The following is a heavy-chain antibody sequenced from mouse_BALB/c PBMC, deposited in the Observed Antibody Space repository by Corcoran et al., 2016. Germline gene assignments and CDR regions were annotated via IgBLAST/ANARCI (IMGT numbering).Heavy chain of an antibody. CDR1: GFNIKDTY. D-gene: IGHD1-1*02. V-gene: IGHV14-3*02. J-gene: IGHJ4*01. CDR2: IDPANGNT. CDR3: ARTGNYAMDY. Sequence: EVQLQQSGPELVKPGASVKMSCTASGFNIKDTYMHWVKQRPEQGLEWIGRIDPANGNTKYDPKFQGKATITADTSSNTAYLQLSSLTSEDTAVYYCARTGNYAMDYWGQGTSVTVSS.